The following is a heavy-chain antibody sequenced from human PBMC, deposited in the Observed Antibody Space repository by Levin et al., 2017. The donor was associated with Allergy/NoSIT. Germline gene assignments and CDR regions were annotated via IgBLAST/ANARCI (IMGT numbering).Heavy chain of an antibody. V-gene: IGHV3-9*01. D-gene: IGHD5-18*01. CDR3: AKDGDGGYSYGDSYYCYGMDV. CDR2: ISWNSGSI. CDR1: GFTFDDYA. J-gene: IGHJ6*02. Sequence: PGGSLRLSCAASGFTFDDYAMHWVRQAPGKGLEWVSGISWNSGSIGYADSVKGRFTISRDNAKNSLYLQMNSLRAEDTALYYCAKDGDGGYSYGDSYYCYGMDVWGQGTTVTVSS.